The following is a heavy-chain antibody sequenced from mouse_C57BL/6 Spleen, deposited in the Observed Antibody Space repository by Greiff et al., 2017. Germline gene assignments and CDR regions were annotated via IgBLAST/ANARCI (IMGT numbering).Heavy chain of an antibody. Sequence: QVQLKESGAELVRPGTSVKVSCKASGYAFTNYLIEWVKQRPGQGLEWIGVINPGSGGTNYNEKFKGKATLTADKSSSTAYMQLSSLTSEDSAVYFCARANEDYWGQGTSVTVSS. CDR2: INPGSGGT. CDR3: ARANEDY. CDR1: GYAFTNYL. J-gene: IGHJ4*01. V-gene: IGHV1-54*01.